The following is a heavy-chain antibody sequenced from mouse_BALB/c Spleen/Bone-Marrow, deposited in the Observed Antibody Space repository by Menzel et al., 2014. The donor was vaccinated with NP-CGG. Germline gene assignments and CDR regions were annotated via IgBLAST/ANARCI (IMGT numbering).Heavy chain of an antibody. Sequence: EVQLQQSGTVPARPGASVKMSCKASGYTFTSYWMHWVKQRPGQGLEWIGAIYPGNSDTSYNQKFKGKAKLTAVTSTSTSYMELSSLTNEDSAVYYCTKWGYYYDCHFVYWGQCTTLTVYS. CDR3: TKWGYYYDCHFVY. CDR1: GYTFTSYW. V-gene: IGHV1-5*01. J-gene: IGHJ2*01. CDR2: IYPGNSDT. D-gene: IGHD1-1*01.